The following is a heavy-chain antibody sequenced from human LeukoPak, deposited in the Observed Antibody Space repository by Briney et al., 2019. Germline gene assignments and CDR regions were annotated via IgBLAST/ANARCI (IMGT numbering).Heavy chain of an antibody. J-gene: IGHJ4*02. CDR1: GFTFAGNA. D-gene: IGHD3-16*02. V-gene: IGHV3-23*01. Sequence: GESLRLSCAASGFTFAGNAMSWVRQAPGKGLEWVSGITGNGGYNTYYAESVKGRFIISRDDSKNTLYLQMNSLRAEDTAVYYCGTTTLSATWNYWGQGTLVTVSS. CDR2: ITGNGGYNT. CDR3: GTTTLSATWNY.